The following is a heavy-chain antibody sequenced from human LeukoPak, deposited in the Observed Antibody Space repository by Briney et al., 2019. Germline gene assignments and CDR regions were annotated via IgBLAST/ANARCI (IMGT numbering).Heavy chain of an antibody. Sequence: GGSLRLSCAASGFALSKYWMSWVRQAPGKGLEWVANIKQDESEKYYVDSVKGRFTISRDNADNSLYLQMSSLKVEDTAVYFCARYGNGEWLAHYAFDMWGQGTMVTVSS. D-gene: IGHD6-19*01. V-gene: IGHV3-7*01. CDR2: IKQDESEK. CDR3: ARYGNGEWLAHYAFDM. J-gene: IGHJ3*02. CDR1: GFALSKYW.